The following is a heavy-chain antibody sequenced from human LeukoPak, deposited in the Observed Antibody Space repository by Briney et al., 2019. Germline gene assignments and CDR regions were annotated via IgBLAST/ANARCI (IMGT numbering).Heavy chain of an antibody. CDR1: GFTFSSYS. D-gene: IGHD6-6*01. J-gene: IGHJ5*02. V-gene: IGHV3-64*01. Sequence: GGSLRLSCAASGFTFSSYSMNWVRQAPGKGLEYVSAISSNGGSTYYANSVKGRFTISRDNSKNTLYLQMGSLRAEDMAVYYCARARVAARLQVPFDPWGQGTLVTVSS. CDR2: ISSNGGST. CDR3: ARARVAARLQVPFDP.